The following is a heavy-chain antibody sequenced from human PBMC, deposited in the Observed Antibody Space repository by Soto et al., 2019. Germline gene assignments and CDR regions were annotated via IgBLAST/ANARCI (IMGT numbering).Heavy chain of an antibody. V-gene: IGHV3-23*01. CDR3: AKGPPKFTMIVVAGDY. D-gene: IGHD3-22*01. CDR2: ISGSGGST. Sequence: SLRLSCAASGFSFSRYAMSWVRQAPGKGLEWVSAISGSGGSTYYADSVKGRFTISRDNSKNTLYLQMNSLRAEDTAVYYCAKGPPKFTMIVVAGDYWGQGTLVTVSS. J-gene: IGHJ4*02. CDR1: GFSFSRYA.